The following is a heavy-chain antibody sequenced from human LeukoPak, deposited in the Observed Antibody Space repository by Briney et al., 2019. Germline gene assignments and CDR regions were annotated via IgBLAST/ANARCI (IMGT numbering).Heavy chain of an antibody. CDR3: ATDYDY. J-gene: IGHJ4*02. V-gene: IGHV3-33*01. CDR1: GFTFSNYG. Sequence: GGSLRLSCAASGFTFSNYGMHWVRQASGKGLEWVAVIWHDGNNKYYANSVKGRFTISRDNSKNTLYLQMNSLRAEDTAVYYCATDYDYWGQGTLVTVSS. CDR2: IWHDGNNK.